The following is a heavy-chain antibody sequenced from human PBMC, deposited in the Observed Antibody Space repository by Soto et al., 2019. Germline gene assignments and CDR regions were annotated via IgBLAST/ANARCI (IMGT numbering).Heavy chain of an antibody. CDR2: IYHSGST. V-gene: IGHV4-30-2*01. D-gene: IGHD4-4*01. Sequence: PSETLSLTCTVSGASITFGGYSWSWIRQPPGRGLEWIGYIYHSGSTYYIPSLRSRVAISMDRAKNQFSLHLSSVTAEDTAVYFCARVRYSDNWHGLIDFWGLGTLVTVSS. J-gene: IGHJ4*02. CDR1: GASITFGGYS. CDR3: ARVRYSDNWHGLIDF.